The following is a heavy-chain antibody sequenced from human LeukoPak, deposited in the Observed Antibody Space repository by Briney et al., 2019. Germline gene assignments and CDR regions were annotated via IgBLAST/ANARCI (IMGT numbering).Heavy chain of an antibody. D-gene: IGHD6-13*01. CDR1: GGSISSSSYY. CDR3: ARGGYSSSWSVEPYFDY. V-gene: IGHV4-39*07. CDR2: IYYSGST. Sequence: SETLSLTCTVSGGSISSSSYYWGWIRQPPGKGLEWIGSIYYSGSTYYNPSLKSRVTISVDTSKNQFSLKLSSVTAADTAVYYCARGGYSSSWSVEPYFDYWGQGTLVTVSS. J-gene: IGHJ4*02.